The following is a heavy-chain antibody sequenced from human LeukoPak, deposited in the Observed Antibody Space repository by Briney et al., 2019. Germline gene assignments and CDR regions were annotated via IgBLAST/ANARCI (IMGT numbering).Heavy chain of an antibody. Sequence: GASLQISCQASGPNFPNYWIGWVRQLPGKGLEWMGIIHPADSNTLYSPSFQGQVTISADKSISTVYLQWSSLQASDTAMYYCARPLSSGDFDYWGQGTLVTVSS. CDR2: IHPADSNT. CDR3: ARPLSSGDFDY. D-gene: IGHD6-19*01. CDR1: GPNFPNYW. J-gene: IGHJ4*02. V-gene: IGHV5-51*01.